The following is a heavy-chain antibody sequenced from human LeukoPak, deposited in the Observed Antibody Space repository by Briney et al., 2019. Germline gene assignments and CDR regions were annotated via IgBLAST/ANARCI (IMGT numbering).Heavy chain of an antibody. CDR3: ELRGYDSSGYYQYYFDY. CDR2: IYYSGST. V-gene: IGHV4-39*01. D-gene: IGHD3-22*01. Sequence: PSETLSLTCTVSGSSISSSSYYWGWIRQPPGKGLEWIGSIYYSGSTYYNPSLKSRVTISVDTSKNQFSLKLSSVTAADTAVYYCELRGYDSSGYYQYYFDYWGQGTLVTVSS. J-gene: IGHJ4*02. CDR1: GSSISSSSYY.